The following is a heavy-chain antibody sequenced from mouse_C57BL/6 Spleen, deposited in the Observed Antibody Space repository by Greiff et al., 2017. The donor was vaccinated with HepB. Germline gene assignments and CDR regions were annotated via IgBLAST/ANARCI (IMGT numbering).Heavy chain of an antibody. CDR3: ARSTTASARFDY. V-gene: IGHV1-76*01. Sequence: VQLQQSGAELVRPGASVKLSCKASGYTFTDYYINWVKQRPGQGLEWIARIYPGSGNTYYNEKFKGKATLTAEKSSSTAYMQLSSLTSEDSAVYFCARSTTASARFDYWGQGTTLTVSS. CDR1: GYTFTDYY. D-gene: IGHD1-2*01. J-gene: IGHJ2*01. CDR2: IYPGSGNT.